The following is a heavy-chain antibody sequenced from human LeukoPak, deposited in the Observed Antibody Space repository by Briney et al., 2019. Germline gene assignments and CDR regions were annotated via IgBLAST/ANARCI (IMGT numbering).Heavy chain of an antibody. V-gene: IGHV3-21*01. CDR2: ISSSSSYI. D-gene: IGHD4-23*01. CDR3: ARVPYGGKGTRVYYYYYMDV. J-gene: IGHJ6*03. Sequence: GGSLRLSCAASGFTFSSYSMNWVRQAPGKGLEWVSSISSSSSYIYYADSVKGRFTISRDNAKNSLYLQMNSLRAEDTAVYYCARVPYGGKGTRVYYYYYMDVWGKGTTVTVSS. CDR1: GFTFSSYS.